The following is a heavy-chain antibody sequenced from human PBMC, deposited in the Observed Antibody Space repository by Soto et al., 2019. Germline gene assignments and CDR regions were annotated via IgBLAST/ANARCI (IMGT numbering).Heavy chain of an antibody. D-gene: IGHD6-6*01. Sequence: GGSLRLSCAASGFTFSGSAIHWVRQASGKGLEWVARIRTKSNGYATTCAASVKGRFTISRDDSKNMAYLQMNGLKTEDTAMYYCSRVEYVTSSPIGWGQGTLVTVSS. CDR1: GFTFSGSA. J-gene: IGHJ4*02. CDR3: SRVEYVTSSPIG. V-gene: IGHV3-73*01. CDR2: IRTKSNGYAT.